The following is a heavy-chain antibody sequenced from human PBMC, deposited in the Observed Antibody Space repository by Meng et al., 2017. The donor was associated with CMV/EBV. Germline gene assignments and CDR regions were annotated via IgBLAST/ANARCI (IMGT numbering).Heavy chain of an antibody. V-gene: IGHV4-34*01. D-gene: IGHD2-2*01. CDR2: INHSGST. CDR3: ATDRGYCSSTSCYQTFDP. CDR1: GGSFSGYY. Sequence: SETLSLTCAVYGGSFSGYYWSWIRQPPGKGLEWIGEINHSGSTNYNPSLKSRVTISVDTSKNQFSLKLSSVTAADTAVYYCATDRGYCSSTSCYQTFDPWGQGTLVTVSS. J-gene: IGHJ5*02.